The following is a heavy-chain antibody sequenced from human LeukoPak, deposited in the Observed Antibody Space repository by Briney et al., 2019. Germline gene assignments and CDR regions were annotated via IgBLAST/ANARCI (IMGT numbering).Heavy chain of an antibody. D-gene: IGHD6-19*01. CDR1: GGSISSSSYY. V-gene: IGHV4-39*07. J-gene: IGHJ4*02. CDR2: IYHSGST. CDR3: ARDWSVAGSSDSFHAY. Sequence: PSETLSLTCTVSGGSISSSSYYLGWIRQPPGKGLEWIGSIYHSGSTYYNPSLKSRVTISVDTSKNQFSLKLSSVTAADTAVYYCARDWSVAGSSDSFHAYWGQGTLVTVPS.